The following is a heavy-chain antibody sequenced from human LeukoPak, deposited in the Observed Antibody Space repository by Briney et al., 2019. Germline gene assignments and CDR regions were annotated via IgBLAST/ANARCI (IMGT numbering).Heavy chain of an antibody. D-gene: IGHD3-10*01. J-gene: IGHJ4*02. V-gene: IGHV3-23*01. Sequence: GGSLRLSCAASGFTFSSYAMSWVRQAPGKGLEWVSAISGSGGSTYYADSVKGRFTISRDNSKNTLYLQMNSLRAEGTAVYYCAKSGRGSGSYYNAYYFDYWGQGTLVTVSS. CDR2: ISGSGGST. CDR3: AKSGRGSGSYYNAYYFDY. CDR1: GFTFSSYA.